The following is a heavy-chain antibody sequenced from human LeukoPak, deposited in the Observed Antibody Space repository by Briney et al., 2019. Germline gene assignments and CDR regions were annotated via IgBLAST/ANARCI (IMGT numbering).Heavy chain of an antibody. CDR3: SSGTTMNS. CDR2: INHSGST. Sequence: SETLSLTCAVYGGSFSGYYWSWIRQPPGKGLEWIGEINHSGSTNYNPSLKSRVTISVDTSKNQFSLNLNSVTAADTALYFCSSGTTMNSWGQGTVVTVSS. CDR1: GGSFSGYY. D-gene: IGHD1/OR15-1a*01. J-gene: IGHJ4*02. V-gene: IGHV4-34*01.